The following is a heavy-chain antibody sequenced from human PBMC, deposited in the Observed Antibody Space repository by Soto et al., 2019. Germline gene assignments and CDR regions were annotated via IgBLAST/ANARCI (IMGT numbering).Heavy chain of an antibody. J-gene: IGHJ4*02. CDR3: AKDRYYDSSGLFDY. CDR1: GFTFSSYA. CDR2: ISGSGGST. Sequence: LRLSCAASGFTFSSYAMSWVRQAPGKGLEWVSAISGSGGSTYYADSVKGRFTISRDNSKNTLYLQMNSLRAEDTAVYCCAKDRYYDSSGLFDYWGQGTLVTVSS. D-gene: IGHD3-22*01. V-gene: IGHV3-23*01.